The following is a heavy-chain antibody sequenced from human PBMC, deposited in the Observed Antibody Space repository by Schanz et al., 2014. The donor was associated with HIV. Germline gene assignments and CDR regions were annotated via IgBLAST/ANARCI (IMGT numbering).Heavy chain of an antibody. D-gene: IGHD2-15*01. J-gene: IGHJ6*02. Sequence: VQLVESGGGLVQPGGSLRLSCAASRFTFSSYWMHWVRQAPGKGLEWVAAMWYDESHKGYADSVKGRFTISRDNSKNTLYLEMNSLRPEDTAVYYCARDRFQGGTRGGYYYFGMDVWGQGISVTVS. CDR1: RFTFSSYW. CDR2: MWYDESHK. CDR3: ARDRFQGGTRGGYYYFGMDV. V-gene: IGHV3-33*08.